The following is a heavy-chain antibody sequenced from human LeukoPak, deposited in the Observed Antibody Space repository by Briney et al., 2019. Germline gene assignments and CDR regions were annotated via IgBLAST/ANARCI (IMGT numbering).Heavy chain of an antibody. J-gene: IGHJ4*02. D-gene: IGHD6-13*01. CDR1: GGSISSYY. CDR2: IYYSGST. CDR3: ARLTGIAAPSLEN. V-gene: IGHV4-59*08. Sequence: SETLSLTCTVSGGSISSYYWSWIRQPPGKGLEWIGYIYYSGSTNYNPSPKSRVTISVDTSKNQFSLKLSSVTAADTAVYYCARLTGIAAPSLENWGQGTLVTVSS.